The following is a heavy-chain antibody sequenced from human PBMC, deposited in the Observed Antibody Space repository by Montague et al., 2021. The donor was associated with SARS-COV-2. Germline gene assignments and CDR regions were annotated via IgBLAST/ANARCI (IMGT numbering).Heavy chain of an antibody. CDR2: ISQDGSEK. V-gene: IGHV3-7*03. CDR3: ARVPRFLWFGELLVDWFDP. Sequence: SLRLSCAASGFTFSRYWMSLFRQAPGKGLEWVANISQDGSEKYYLDSVKGRFTISRGNAKNSLYLQINSLRAEDTAVYYCARVPRFLWFGELLVDWFDPWGQGTLVTVSS. CDR1: GFTFSRYW. J-gene: IGHJ5*02. D-gene: IGHD3-10*01.